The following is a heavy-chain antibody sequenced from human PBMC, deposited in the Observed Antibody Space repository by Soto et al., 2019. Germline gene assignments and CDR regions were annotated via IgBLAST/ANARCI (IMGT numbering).Heavy chain of an antibody. D-gene: IGHD2-15*01. Sequence: SVKVSCKASGGTFSSYAISWVRQAPGQGLEWMGGIIPIFGTANYAQKFQGRVTITADKSTSTAYMELSSLRSEDTAVYYCARDNCSGGSCYSVGWFDPWGQGTLVTVSS. V-gene: IGHV1-69*06. CDR1: GGTFSSYA. J-gene: IGHJ5*02. CDR3: ARDNCSGGSCYSVGWFDP. CDR2: IIPIFGTA.